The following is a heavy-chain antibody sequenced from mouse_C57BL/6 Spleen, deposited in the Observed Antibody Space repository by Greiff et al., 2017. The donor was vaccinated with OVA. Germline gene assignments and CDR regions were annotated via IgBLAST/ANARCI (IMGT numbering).Heavy chain of an antibody. J-gene: IGHJ4*01. Sequence: DVHLVESGGDLVKPGGSLKLSCAASGFTFSSYGMSWVRQTPDKRLEWVATISSGGSYTYYPDSVKGRFTISRDNAKNTLYLQMSSLKSEDTAMYYCARQIYYYGSSYAMDYWGQGTSVTVSS. CDR2: ISSGGSYT. D-gene: IGHD1-1*01. CDR1: GFTFSSYG. V-gene: IGHV5-6*01. CDR3: ARQIYYYGSSYAMDY.